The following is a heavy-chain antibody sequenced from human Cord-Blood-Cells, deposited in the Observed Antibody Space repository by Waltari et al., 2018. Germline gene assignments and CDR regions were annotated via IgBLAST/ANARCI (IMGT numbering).Heavy chain of an antibody. CDR3: ASGVVVPANYWFDP. J-gene: IGHJ5*02. D-gene: IGHD2-2*01. CDR1: GYSISSGYY. Sequence: QVQLQESGPGLVKPSETLSLTCTVSGYSISSGYYWGWIRPPPGKGLEWIGSIYHSGSTYYNPSLKSRVTISVDTSKNQFSLKLSSVTAADTAVYYCASGVVVPANYWFDPWGQGTLVTVSS. V-gene: IGHV4-38-2*02. CDR2: IYHSGST.